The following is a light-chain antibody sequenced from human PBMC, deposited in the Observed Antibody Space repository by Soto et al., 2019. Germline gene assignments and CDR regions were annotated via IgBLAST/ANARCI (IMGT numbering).Light chain of an antibody. Sequence: DIQMTQAPSSLSASVGDRFTITCRASQGIRNDLGWYQQKQGKXPKXXIYAASSLQSGVPSRFSGSGSGTEFTITISSLQPEDCATYDCQHFKSFPITFGQGTRLEIK. V-gene: IGKV1-17*01. CDR3: QHFKSFPIT. CDR1: QGIRND. CDR2: AAS. J-gene: IGKJ5*01.